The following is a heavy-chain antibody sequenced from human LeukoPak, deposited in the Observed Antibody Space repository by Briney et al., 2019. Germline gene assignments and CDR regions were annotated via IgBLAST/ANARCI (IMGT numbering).Heavy chain of an antibody. J-gene: IGHJ4*02. Sequence: RASVKVSCKASGGTFSSYAISWVRQAPGQGLEWMGRIIPILGIANYAQKFQGRVTITADKSTSTAYMELSSLRSEDTAVYYCARLNWNDAGDFDYWGQGTLVTVSS. D-gene: IGHD1-1*01. CDR2: IIPILGIA. V-gene: IGHV1-69*04. CDR3: ARLNWNDAGDFDY. CDR1: GGTFSSYA.